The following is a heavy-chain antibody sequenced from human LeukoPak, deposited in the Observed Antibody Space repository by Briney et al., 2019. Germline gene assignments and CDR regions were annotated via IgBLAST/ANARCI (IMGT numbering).Heavy chain of an antibody. CDR3: AKDGLYSSKWSASFDH. CDR2: IQYDGSNT. CDR1: GFRFSVYG. D-gene: IGHD6-13*01. J-gene: IGHJ4*02. V-gene: IGHV3-30*02. Sequence: GGSLRLSCVASGFRFSVYGMHWVRQAPGKGLEWAAFIQYDGSNTYYTDSVKGRFTLSRDNSQKTLYLQMKSLRPEDTAVYYCAKDGLYSSKWSASFDHWGQGMLVTVSP.